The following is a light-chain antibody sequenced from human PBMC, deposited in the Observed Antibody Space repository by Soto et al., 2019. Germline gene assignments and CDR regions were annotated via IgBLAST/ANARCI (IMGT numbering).Light chain of an antibody. J-gene: IGKJ5*01. CDR3: QQYNDWPPIT. CDR1: QSINNR. Sequence: IQMTQSPSTLSASIGDRVTITCRASQSINNRLAWYQQMPGKAPNLLIYDASSLESGVPSRFRGSGSGTEFTLTISSLQSEDVAFYYCQQYNDWPPITFGQGTRLEIK. CDR2: DAS. V-gene: IGKV1-5*01.